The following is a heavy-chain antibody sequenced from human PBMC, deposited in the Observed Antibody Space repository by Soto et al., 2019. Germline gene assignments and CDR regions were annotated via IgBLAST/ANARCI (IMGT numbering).Heavy chain of an antibody. Sequence: SETLSLTCTVSGGCISSSSYYWGWIRQHPGKGLEWIGSIYYSGSTYYNPSLKSRVTISVDTSKNQFSLKLSSVTAADTAVYYCARGYSVYDLGLVTTVITFEYWGQGTLVIVSS. V-gene: IGHV4-39*01. CDR1: GGCISSSSYY. D-gene: IGHD5-12*01. CDR3: ARGYSVYDLGLVTTVITFEY. CDR2: IYYSGST. J-gene: IGHJ4*02.